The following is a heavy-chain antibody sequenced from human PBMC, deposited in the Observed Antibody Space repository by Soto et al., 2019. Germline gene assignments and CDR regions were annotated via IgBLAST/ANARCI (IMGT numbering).Heavy chain of an antibody. CDR3: AAQYCSGGSCYSVNPHFDY. CDR2: IYHSGST. CDR1: GGSISSGGYS. J-gene: IGHJ4*02. V-gene: IGHV4-30-2*01. D-gene: IGHD2-15*01. Sequence: QLQLQESGSGLVKPSQTLSLTCAVSGGSISSGGYSWSWIRQPPGKGLEWIGYIYHSGSTYYNPSLQSRVTISVDRSEHQFSLKLSSVTAADTAVYYCAAQYCSGGSCYSVNPHFDYWGQGTLVTVSS.